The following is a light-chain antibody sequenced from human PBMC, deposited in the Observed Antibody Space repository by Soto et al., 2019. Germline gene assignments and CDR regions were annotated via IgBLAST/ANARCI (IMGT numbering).Light chain of an antibody. CDR3: QQYVSSPYT. J-gene: IGKJ2*01. CDR2: GAS. V-gene: IGKV3-20*01. CDR1: QSVTSNY. Sequence: EIVLTQSPGTLSLSPGERATLSCRASQSVTSNYLAWYQHIPGQAPRLLIYGASSRATDIPDRFSGSGSGTDFILTISRLEPEESAVYYCQQYVSSPYTFGQGTKLEIK.